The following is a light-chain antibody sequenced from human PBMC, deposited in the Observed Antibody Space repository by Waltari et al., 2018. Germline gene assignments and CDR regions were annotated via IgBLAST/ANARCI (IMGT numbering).Light chain of an antibody. CDR3: QQTYTTPPYT. CDR2: GAS. J-gene: IGKJ2*01. Sequence: DIQMTQYPSSLSASVGDSVTITCRASQTISNSLNWYQHKPGKAPNLLIYGASSLNSGVSSRFTGSGSGTDFTLTISNLQHEDFATYYCQQTYTTPPYTFGQGTKLELK. V-gene: IGKV1-39*01. CDR1: QTISNS.